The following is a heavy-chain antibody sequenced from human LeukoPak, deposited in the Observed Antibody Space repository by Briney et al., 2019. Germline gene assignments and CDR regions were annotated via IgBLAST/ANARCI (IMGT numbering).Heavy chain of an antibody. CDR2: IKSKSDGGTT. CDR3: ITGTLTSDY. Sequence: PGGSLRLSCAASGFNFNNAWMNWVRQAPGKGLEWVGRIKSKSDGGTTDNAAPVKGRFTISKDDSKNTLYLQMNSLKTEDTGIYYCITGTLTSDYWGQGTLVTVSS. J-gene: IGHJ4*02. D-gene: IGHD4-17*01. V-gene: IGHV3-15*01. CDR1: GFNFNNAW.